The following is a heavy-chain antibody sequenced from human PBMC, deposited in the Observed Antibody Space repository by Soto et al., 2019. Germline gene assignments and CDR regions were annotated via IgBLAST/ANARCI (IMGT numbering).Heavy chain of an antibody. CDR3: ARENPRQQPSG. D-gene: IGHD6-13*01. V-gene: IGHV4-39*02. J-gene: IGHJ4*02. Sequence: PSETLSLTCTVSGGSISSSSYYWGWIRQPPGKGLEWIGSIYYSGSTYYNPSLKSRVTISVDTSKNQFSLKLSSVTAADTAVYYCARENPRQQPSGWGQGTLVTVS. CDR2: IYYSGST. CDR1: GGSISSSSYY.